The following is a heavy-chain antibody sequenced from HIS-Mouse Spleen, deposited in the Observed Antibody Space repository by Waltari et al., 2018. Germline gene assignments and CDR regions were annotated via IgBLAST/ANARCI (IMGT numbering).Heavy chain of an antibody. CDR2: INYSGST. CDR3: ARGTPGGGYSRGRYYYYGMDV. CDR1: GGSFSGYY. J-gene: IGHJ6*02. Sequence: QVQLQQWGAGLLKPSETLSLTCAGYGGSFSGYYWSWIRQPPGKGREWIGEINYSGSTNYNPSLKSRVTISVDTSKNQFSLKLSSLTAADTAVYYCARGTPGGGYSRGRYYYYGMDVWGQGTTVTVSS. D-gene: IGHD5-18*01. V-gene: IGHV4-34*01.